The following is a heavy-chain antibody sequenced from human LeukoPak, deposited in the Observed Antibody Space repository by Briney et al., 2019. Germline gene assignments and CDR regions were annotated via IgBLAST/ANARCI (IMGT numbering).Heavy chain of an antibody. CDR2: ISSSGTTI. D-gene: IGHD1-26*01. J-gene: IGHJ3*02. CDR1: GFTFSDYY. Sequence: GGSLRLSCAASGFTFSDYYMSWIRQAPGKGLEWVSYISSSGTTIYYADSVKGRFTISRDNAKIPLYLQMNSLRAEDTAVYYCASPPLAGGDAFDIWGQGTMVTVSS. V-gene: IGHV3-11*04. CDR3: ASPPLAGGDAFDI.